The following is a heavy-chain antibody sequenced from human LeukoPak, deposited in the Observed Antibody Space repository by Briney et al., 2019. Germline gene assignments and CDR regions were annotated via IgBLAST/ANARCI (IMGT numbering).Heavy chain of an antibody. D-gene: IGHD6-13*01. CDR2: ISYDGSNK. V-gene: IGHV3-30-3*01. CDR3: ARDQDYSSSWYLIDY. Sequence: GGSLRLSCAASGFTFSSYAMHWVRQAPGKGLEWVAVISYDGSNKYYADSVEGRFTISRDNSKNTLYLQMNSLRAEDTAVYYCARDQDYSSSWYLIDYWGQGTLVTVSS. J-gene: IGHJ4*02. CDR1: GFTFSSYA.